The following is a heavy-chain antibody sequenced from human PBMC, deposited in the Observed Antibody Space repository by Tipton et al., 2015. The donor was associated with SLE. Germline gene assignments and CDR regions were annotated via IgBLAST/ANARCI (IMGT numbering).Heavy chain of an antibody. J-gene: IGHJ4*02. CDR1: GYKFINY. CDR2: IYYSGST. D-gene: IGHD3-16*01. CDR3: ASLGGFDS. V-gene: IGHV4-59*01. Sequence: QVQLVQSGAEVKKPGESLKISCKDSGYKFINYWIGWVRQMPGKGLEWMGLIYYSGSTNYNPSLKSRVTISVDTSKNQFSLKLSSVTAADTAVYYCASLGGFDSWGQGTLVTVSS.